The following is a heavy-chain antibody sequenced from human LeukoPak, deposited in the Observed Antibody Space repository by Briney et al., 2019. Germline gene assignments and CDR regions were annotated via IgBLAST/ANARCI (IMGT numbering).Heavy chain of an antibody. Sequence: GASVKVSCKASGYTFTSYGISWVRQAPGQGLEWMGWISAYNGNTNYAQKLQGRVTMTTDTSTSTAYMELRSLRSDDTAVYYCAKASHRYPLGFFQPWGQGTLVTVSS. V-gene: IGHV1-18*01. CDR1: GYTFTSYG. J-gene: IGHJ1*01. CDR2: ISAYNGNT. CDR3: AKASHRYPLGFFQP. D-gene: IGHD2-2*01.